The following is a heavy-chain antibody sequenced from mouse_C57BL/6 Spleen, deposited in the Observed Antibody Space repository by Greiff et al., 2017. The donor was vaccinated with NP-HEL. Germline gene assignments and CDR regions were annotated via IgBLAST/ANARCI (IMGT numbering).Heavy chain of an antibody. J-gene: IGHJ2*01. Sequence: QVQLKQPGAELVKPGASVKLSCKASGYTFTSYWMHWVKQRPGRGLEWIGRIDPNSGGTKYNEKFKSKATLTVDKPSSTAYMQLSSLTSEDSAVYYCARRQGYSNYVWFDYWGQGTTLTVSS. V-gene: IGHV1-72*01. CDR1: GYTFTSYW. D-gene: IGHD2-5*01. CDR2: IDPNSGGT. CDR3: ARRQGYSNYVWFDY.